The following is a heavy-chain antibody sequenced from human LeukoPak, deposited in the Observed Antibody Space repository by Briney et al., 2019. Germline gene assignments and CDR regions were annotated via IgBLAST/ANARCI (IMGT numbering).Heavy chain of an antibody. CDR3: ASNSGVDTAMAYFDY. V-gene: IGHV4-34*01. CDR1: GGSFSGYY. CDR2: INHSGST. Sequence: SETLSLTCAVYGGSFSGYYWSWIRQPPGKGLEWIGEINHSGSTNYNPSLKSRVTISVDTSKNQFSLKLSSVTAADTAVYYCASNSGVDTAMAYFDYWGQGTLVTVSS. J-gene: IGHJ4*02. D-gene: IGHD5-18*01.